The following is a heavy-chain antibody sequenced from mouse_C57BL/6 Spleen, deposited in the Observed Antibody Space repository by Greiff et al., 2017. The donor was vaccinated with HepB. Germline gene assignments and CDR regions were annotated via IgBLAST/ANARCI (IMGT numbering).Heavy chain of an antibody. Sequence: QVQLKQSGPELVKPGASVKISCKASGYAFSSSWMNWVKQRPGKGLEWIGRIYPGDGDTNYNGKFKGKATLTADTSSSTAYMQLSSLTSEDSAVYFCARGGYYGSSLAYWGQGTTLTVSS. D-gene: IGHD1-1*01. V-gene: IGHV1-82*01. CDR2: IYPGDGDT. J-gene: IGHJ2*01. CDR1: GYAFSSSW. CDR3: ARGGYYGSSLAY.